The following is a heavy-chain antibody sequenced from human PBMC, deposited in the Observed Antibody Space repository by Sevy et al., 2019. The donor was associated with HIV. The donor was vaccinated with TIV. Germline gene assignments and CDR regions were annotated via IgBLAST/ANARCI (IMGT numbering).Heavy chain of an antibody. V-gene: IGHV1-69*13. CDR2: IIPILGTT. D-gene: IGHD3-9*01. CDR1: GGSFSFHG. J-gene: IGHJ6*02. CDR3: ARGGPDDILTHYGMDV. Sequence: ASVKVSCKAFGGSFSFHGISWVRQAPGQGLEWMAGIIPILGTTKYAQKFQGRVTITADESTSTVYMELTSLRSEDTAVYYCARGGPDDILTHYGMDVWGQGTTVTVSS.